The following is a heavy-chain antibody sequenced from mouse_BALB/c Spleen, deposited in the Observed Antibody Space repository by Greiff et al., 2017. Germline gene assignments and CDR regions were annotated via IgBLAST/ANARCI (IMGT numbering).Heavy chain of an antibody. D-gene: IGHD1-1*01. J-gene: IGHJ4*01. CDR1: GYSITSDYA. CDR3: ARGTTMDY. CDR2: ISYSGST. V-gene: IGHV3-2*02. Sequence: EVKLVESGPGLVKPSQSLSLTCTVTGYSITSDYAWNWIRQFPGNKLEWMGYISYSGSTSYNPSLKSRISITRDTSKNQFFLQLNSVTTEDTATYYCARGTTMDYWGQGTSVTVSS.